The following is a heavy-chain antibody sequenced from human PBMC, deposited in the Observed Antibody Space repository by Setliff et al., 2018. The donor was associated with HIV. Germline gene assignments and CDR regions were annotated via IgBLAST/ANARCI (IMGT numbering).Heavy chain of an antibody. J-gene: IGHJ4*02. D-gene: IGHD6-6*01. V-gene: IGHV3-43D*04. Sequence: PGGSLRLSCAASGFTFDDYTMHWVRQAPGKGLEWISLISWNGGSKDYAESVKGRFTISRDNSKNSLYLQMNSLRAEDTALYYCAKAQYSQTRTLGYWGQGTLVTVSS. CDR3: AKAQYSQTRTLGY. CDR1: GFTFDDYT. CDR2: ISWNGGSK.